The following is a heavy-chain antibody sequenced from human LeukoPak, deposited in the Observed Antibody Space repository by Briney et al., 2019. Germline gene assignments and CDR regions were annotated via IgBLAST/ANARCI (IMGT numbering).Heavy chain of an antibody. Sequence: SETLSLTCTVSGGSISSYYWSWIRQPPGKGLEWIGYIYYSGSTNYNPSLKSRVTISVDTSKNQFSLKLSSVTAADTAVYYCAREYGSGVNWFDPWGQGTLVTVSP. D-gene: IGHD3-10*01. CDR3: AREYGSGVNWFDP. J-gene: IGHJ5*02. CDR2: IYYSGST. CDR1: GGSISSYY. V-gene: IGHV4-59*01.